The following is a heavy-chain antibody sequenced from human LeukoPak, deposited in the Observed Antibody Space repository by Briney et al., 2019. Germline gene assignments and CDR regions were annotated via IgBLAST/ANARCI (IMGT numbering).Heavy chain of an antibody. CDR1: GYTFTTYG. Sequence: ASVKVSCKASGYTFTTYGLSWVRQAPGQGLEWMGWIGAYNGDTNYAQKLQGRVTMTTDTSTSTAYMELRSLRSDDTAVYYCARELGTAVAGRGDYWGQGTLVTVSS. CDR3: ARELGTAVAGRGDY. J-gene: IGHJ4*02. V-gene: IGHV1-18*01. CDR2: IGAYNGDT. D-gene: IGHD6-19*01.